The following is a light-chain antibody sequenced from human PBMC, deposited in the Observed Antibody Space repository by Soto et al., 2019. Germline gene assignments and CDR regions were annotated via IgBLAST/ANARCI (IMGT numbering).Light chain of an antibody. Sequence: SYELTQPPSVSVAPGKTATITCGGNNIGSKSVHWYRQKPGQAPVLVIYYDTDPPSGIPERFSGSNSGNTATLTISRVEAGDEAAYYCQVWDNSGDHPVFGGGTKLTVL. CDR1: NIGSKS. CDR2: YDT. J-gene: IGLJ2*01. CDR3: QVWDNSGDHPV. V-gene: IGLV3-21*04.